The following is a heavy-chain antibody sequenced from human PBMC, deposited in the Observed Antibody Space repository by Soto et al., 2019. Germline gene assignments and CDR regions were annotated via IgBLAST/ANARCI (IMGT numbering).Heavy chain of an antibody. J-gene: IGHJ4*02. CDR1: GFTFSSLG. Sequence: QVQLVESGGGVVQPGRSLRLSCAASGFTFSSLGMHWVRQAPGKGLEWVAIISNDGSSTYYADSVKGRFTISRDNSKNTLERQLNSLRTEDTAIYYCVKEIGDSNDYPLDYWGQGTLVTVSS. CDR2: ISNDGSST. CDR3: VKEIGDSNDYPLDY. V-gene: IGHV3-30*18. D-gene: IGHD3-16*01.